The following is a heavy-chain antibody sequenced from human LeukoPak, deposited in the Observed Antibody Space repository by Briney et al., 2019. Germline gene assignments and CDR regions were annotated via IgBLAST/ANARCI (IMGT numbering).Heavy chain of an antibody. Sequence: GGSLRLSCAASGFTFDDYGMSWVRQAPGKGLEWVSGINWNGGSTGYADSVKGRFTISRDNAKNSLYLQMNSLRAEDTALYYCAGASGPAGPYYFDYWGQGTLVTVSS. CDR3: AGASGPAGPYYFDY. V-gene: IGHV3-20*04. J-gene: IGHJ4*02. D-gene: IGHD6-25*01. CDR1: GFTFDDYG. CDR2: INWNGGST.